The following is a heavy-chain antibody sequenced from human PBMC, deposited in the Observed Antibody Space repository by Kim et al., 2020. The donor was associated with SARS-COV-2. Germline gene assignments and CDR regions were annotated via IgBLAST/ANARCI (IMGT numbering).Heavy chain of an antibody. CDR1: GGTFSSYA. V-gene: IGHV1-69*04. CDR2: IIPILGIA. Sequence: SVKVSCKASGGTFSSYAISWVRQAPGQGLEWMGRIIPILGIANYAQKFQGRVTITADKSTSTAYMELSSLRSEDTAVYYCARGEFGHMTGYYYYYGMDVWGQGTTVTVSS. D-gene: IGHD3-10*01. CDR3: ARGEFGHMTGYYYYYGMDV. J-gene: IGHJ6*02.